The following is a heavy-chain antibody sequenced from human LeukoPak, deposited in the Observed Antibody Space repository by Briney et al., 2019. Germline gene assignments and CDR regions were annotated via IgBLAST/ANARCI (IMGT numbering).Heavy chain of an antibody. J-gene: IGHJ6*02. V-gene: IGHV3-33*06. D-gene: IGHD3-16*01. CDR1: GFTFSSYG. Sequence: GGSLRLSCAASGFTFSSYGMHWVRQAPGKGLEWVAVIWIDGSNKYYADSVKGRFTISRDNSKNTLYLQMNSLRAEDTAVYYCAKDESTGGFAPGYFYGMGVWGQGTTVTVSS. CDR2: IWIDGSNK. CDR3: AKDESTGGFAPGYFYGMGV.